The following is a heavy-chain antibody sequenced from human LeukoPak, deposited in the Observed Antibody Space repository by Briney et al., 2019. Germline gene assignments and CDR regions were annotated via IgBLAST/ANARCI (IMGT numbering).Heavy chain of an antibody. V-gene: IGHV3-7*01. CDR2: INEDGSKK. D-gene: IGHD3-16*01. CDR3: VQGGHFDF. CDR1: GFRFSRIW. Sequence: PGGSLRLSCAASGFRFSRIWMAWGGQAPGKGPEWVANINEDGSKKYYVDSVQGRFTISRDNGKNSLYLEMNSLRADDTAVYFCVQGGHFDFWGQGAPVTVSS. J-gene: IGHJ4*02.